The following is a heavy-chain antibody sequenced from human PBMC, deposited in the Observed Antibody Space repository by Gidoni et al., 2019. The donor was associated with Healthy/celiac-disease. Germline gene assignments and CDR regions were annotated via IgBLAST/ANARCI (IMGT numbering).Heavy chain of an antibody. CDR3: ARDPRNSGYDLLYYGMDV. V-gene: IGHV3-33*01. J-gene: IGHJ6*02. CDR2: IWYDGSNK. CDR1: GFTFSSYG. D-gene: IGHD5-12*01. Sequence: QVQLVESGGGVVQPGRSLRLSCAASGFTFSSYGRHWVRQAPGKGLEWVAVIWYDGSNKYYADSVKGRFTISRDNSKNTLYLQMNSLRAEDTAVYYCARDPRNSGYDLLYYGMDVWGQGTTVTVSS.